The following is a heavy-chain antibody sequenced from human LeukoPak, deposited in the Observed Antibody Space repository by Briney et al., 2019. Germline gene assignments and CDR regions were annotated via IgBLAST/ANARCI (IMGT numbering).Heavy chain of an antibody. J-gene: IGHJ4*02. CDR1: GFIFSSHG. Sequence: GGSLRLSCAASGFIFSSHGMNWVRQAPGKGLEWVSGISPSGDITYYADSVKGRFTISRDNSKNTVYLQMNSLRAEDTAVYYCAKELAGTTLAPTYYFDYWGQGTLVTVSS. CDR2: ISPSGDIT. CDR3: AKELAGTTLAPTYYFDY. V-gene: IGHV3-23*01. D-gene: IGHD1-1*01.